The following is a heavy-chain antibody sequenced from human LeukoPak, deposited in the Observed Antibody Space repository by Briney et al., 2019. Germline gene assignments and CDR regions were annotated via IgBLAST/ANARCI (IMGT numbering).Heavy chain of an antibody. J-gene: IGHJ4*02. CDR2: ISGSGGST. D-gene: IGHD3-3*01. CDR3: AKDLIRLFWSGYCGCDY. Sequence: GGSLRLSCAASGFTFSSYAMSWVRQAPGKGLEWVSAISGSGGSTYYADSVKGRFTISRDNSKNTLYLQMNSLRAEDTAVYYCAKDLIRLFWSGYCGCDYWGQGTLVTVSS. CDR1: GFTFSSYA. V-gene: IGHV3-23*01.